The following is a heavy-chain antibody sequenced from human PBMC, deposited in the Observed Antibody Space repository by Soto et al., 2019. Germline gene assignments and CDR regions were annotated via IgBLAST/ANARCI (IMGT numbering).Heavy chain of an antibody. D-gene: IGHD6-19*01. CDR2: IYYSGST. CDR1: GGSISSYF. J-gene: IGHJ6*02. CDR3: ARYRIAVAGRYYYYYGMDV. V-gene: IGHV4-59*01. Sequence: PSETLSLTCTGSGGSISSYFWSWIRQPPGKGLEWIGYIYYSGSTNYNPSLKSRVTISVDTSKNQFSLKLSSVTAADTAVYYCARYRIAVAGRYYYYYGMDVWGQGTTVTVSS.